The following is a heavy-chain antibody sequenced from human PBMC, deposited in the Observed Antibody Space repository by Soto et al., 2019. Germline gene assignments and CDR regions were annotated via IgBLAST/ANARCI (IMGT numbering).Heavy chain of an antibody. CDR2: IYWNGDK. CDR3: ARGLATLPVFAFDI. Sequence: QITLKGSGPTLVKPTQTLTLTCTLSGISLSSSGVGLGWIRQTPGKALAWLALIYWNGDKHYNPSLKTRLTITKDTSKNQAVLTMTNVDPVDTATYYYARGLATLPVFAFDIWDQGTVVIVSS. V-gene: IGHV2-5*01. J-gene: IGHJ3*02. D-gene: IGHD6-6*01. CDR1: GISLSSSGVG.